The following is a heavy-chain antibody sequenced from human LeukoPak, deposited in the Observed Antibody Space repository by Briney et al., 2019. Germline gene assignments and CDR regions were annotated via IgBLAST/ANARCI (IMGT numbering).Heavy chain of an antibody. CDR1: GGTFSSYA. J-gene: IGHJ4*02. Sequence: ASVKVSCKASGGTFSSYAISWVRQAPGQGLEWMGGIIPIFGTANYAQKFQGRVTITADESTSTAYMELSSLRSEDTAVYYCASHSYYDILTGMSDYWGQGTLVTVSS. V-gene: IGHV1-69*13. D-gene: IGHD3-9*01. CDR2: IIPIFGTA. CDR3: ASHSYYDILTGMSDY.